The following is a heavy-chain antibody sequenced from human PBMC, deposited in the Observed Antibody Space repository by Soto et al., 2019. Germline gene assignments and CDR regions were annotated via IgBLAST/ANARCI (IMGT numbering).Heavy chain of an antibody. D-gene: IGHD4-17*01. CDR3: AKDSTVTTSLYFYYYGFDV. CDR1: GFTFNHYA. Sequence: VHLLVSGGGLVQPGGSLRLACTASGFTFNHYAMSWVRQDPGKGLEWVSAVSGRGGSTKYADSVKGRFIISRDNSNSTLYLQMDSLRGEDTAVYYCAKDSTVTTSLYFYYYGFDVWGQGTTVTVSS. V-gene: IGHV3-23*01. J-gene: IGHJ6*02. CDR2: VSGRGGST.